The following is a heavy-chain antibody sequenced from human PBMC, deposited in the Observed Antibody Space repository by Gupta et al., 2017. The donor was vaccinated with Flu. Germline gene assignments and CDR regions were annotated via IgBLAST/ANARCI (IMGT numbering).Heavy chain of an antibody. CDR2: MNPNSGNT. J-gene: IGHJ6*02. CDR1: GYTFTSYD. CDR3: ARHPSTAMVRSYYYYYGMDV. D-gene: IGHD5-18*01. Sequence: QVQLVQSGAEVKKPGASVKVSCKASGYTFTSYDLNWVRQATGQGLEWMGWMNPNSGNTGYAQKFQGRVTMTRNTSISTAYMELSSLRSEDTAVYYCARHPSTAMVRSYYYYYGMDVWGQGTTVTVAS. V-gene: IGHV1-8*01.